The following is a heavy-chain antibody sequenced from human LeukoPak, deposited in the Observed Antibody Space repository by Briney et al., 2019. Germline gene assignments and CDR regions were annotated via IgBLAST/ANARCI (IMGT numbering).Heavy chain of an antibody. D-gene: IGHD1-26*01. CDR2: ISAYNGNT. CDR1: GFTFTSFG. Sequence: ASVKVSCKASGFTFTSFGISWVRQARGQGLEWMGWISAYNGNTNYAQKFQGRVTMTTDTSTSTAYMELRSLRSDDTTMYYCARDTGSGTYCIDYWGQGTLVTVSS. V-gene: IGHV1-18*04. CDR3: ARDTGSGTYCIDY. J-gene: IGHJ4*02.